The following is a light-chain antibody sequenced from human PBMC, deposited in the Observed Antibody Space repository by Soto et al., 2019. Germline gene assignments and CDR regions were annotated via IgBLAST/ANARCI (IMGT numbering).Light chain of an antibody. J-gene: IGLJ2*01. V-gene: IGLV2-11*01. CDR2: DVN. CDR3: CSYAGDYRYVL. Sequence: QSALTQPRSVSGSPGQSVTITCTGTSSDVGGYIYVSWYQQHPGKAPKLMIYDVNQRPSGVPDRFSGSRSGNTASLTISGLQAEDEADYHCCSYAGDYRYVLFGTGTKLTVL. CDR1: SSDVGGYIY.